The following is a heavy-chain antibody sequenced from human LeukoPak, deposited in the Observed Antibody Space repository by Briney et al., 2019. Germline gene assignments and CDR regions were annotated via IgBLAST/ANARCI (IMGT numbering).Heavy chain of an antibody. CDR2: ISGSGGST. V-gene: IGHV3-23*01. D-gene: IGHD4-17*01. CDR1: GFTFSSYA. Sequence: PGGSLRLSCAASGFTFSSYAMSWVRQAPGKGLEWVSAISGSGGSTYYADSVKGRFTISRDNSKNTLYLQMNSLRAEDTAVYYCAKDRSWEYGDYGYFDYWGQGTLVIVSS. J-gene: IGHJ4*02. CDR3: AKDRSWEYGDYGYFDY.